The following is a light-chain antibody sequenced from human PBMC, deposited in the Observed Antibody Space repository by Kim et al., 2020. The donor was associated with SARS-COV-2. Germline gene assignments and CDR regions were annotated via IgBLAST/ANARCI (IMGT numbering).Light chain of an antibody. J-gene: IGLJ2*01. CDR2: GNS. CDR1: SSNIGAGYD. Sequence: VTISCTGSSSNIGAGYDVHWYQQLPGTPPKPLIYGNSNRPSGVPDRFSGSKSGTSASLAITGLQAEDEADYYCQSYDSSLSGSRVFGGGTQLTVL. V-gene: IGLV1-40*01. CDR3: QSYDSSLSGSRV.